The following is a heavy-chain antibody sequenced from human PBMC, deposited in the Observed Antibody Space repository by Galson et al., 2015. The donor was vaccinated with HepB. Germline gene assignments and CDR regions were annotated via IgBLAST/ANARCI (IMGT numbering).Heavy chain of an antibody. CDR2: ISSSSSYT. D-gene: IGHD6-13*01. Sequence: LRLSCAASGFTFSDYYMSWIRQAPGKGLEWVSYISSSSSYTNYADSVKGRFTISRDNAKNSLYLQMNSLRAEDTAVYCCARDATPYSSSQNYFDYWGQGTLVTVSS. CDR1: GFTFSDYY. CDR3: ARDATPYSSSQNYFDY. J-gene: IGHJ4*02. V-gene: IGHV3-11*06.